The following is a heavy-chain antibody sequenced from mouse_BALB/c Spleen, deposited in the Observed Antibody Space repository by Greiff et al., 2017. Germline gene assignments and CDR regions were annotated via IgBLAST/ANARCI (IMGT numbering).Heavy chain of an antibody. Sequence: VQLKESGAELVKPGASVKLSCTASGFNIKDTYMHWVKQRPEQGLEWIGRIDPANGNTKYDPKFQGKATITADTSSNTAYLQLSSLTSEDTAVYYCARSYAMDYWGQGTSVTVSS. J-gene: IGHJ4*01. CDR2: IDPANGNT. CDR3: ARSYAMDY. V-gene: IGHV14-3*02. CDR1: GFNIKDTY.